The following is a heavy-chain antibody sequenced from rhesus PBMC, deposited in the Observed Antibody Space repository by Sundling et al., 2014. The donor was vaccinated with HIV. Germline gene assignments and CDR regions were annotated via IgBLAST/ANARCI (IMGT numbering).Heavy chain of an antibody. D-gene: IGHD2-21*01. J-gene: IGHJ4*01. CDR1: GYIFTSYV. V-gene: IGHV1-70*01. Sequence: QEQLVQSGAEVKNPGASVKVSCKASGYIFTSYVISWLRQAPGQGFEWMGGIHPGYGTTTYAQRFQGRVTITADMSTSTVFLDLSSLRSEDMAVYYCAAGVDMTGVVDHWGQGVLVTVSS. CDR2: IHPGYGTT. CDR3: AAGVDMTGVVDH.